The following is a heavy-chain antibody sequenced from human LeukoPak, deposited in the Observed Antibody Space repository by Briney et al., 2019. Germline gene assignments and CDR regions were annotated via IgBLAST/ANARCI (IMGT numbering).Heavy chain of an antibody. J-gene: IGHJ6*03. V-gene: IGHV3-21*01. CDR3: ARALGYYYYYYVDV. CDR1: GFTFSSYS. CDR2: ISSSSSYI. D-gene: IGHD3-16*01. Sequence: GGSLRLSCAASGFTFSSYSMNWVRQAPGNGLEWVSSISSSSSYIYYADSVKGRFTISRVNAKNSLYLQMNSLRAEDTAVYYCARALGYYYYYYVDVWGKGTTVTVSS.